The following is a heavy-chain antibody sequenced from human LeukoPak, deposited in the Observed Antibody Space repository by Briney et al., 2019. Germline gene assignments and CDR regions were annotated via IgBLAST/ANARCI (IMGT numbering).Heavy chain of an antibody. CDR3: ARLHDGVQGVIITGNY. J-gene: IGHJ4*02. V-gene: IGHV4-34*01. Sequence: SETLSLTCAVYGGSFSGYYWSWIRRPPGKGLEWIGEINHSGSTNYNPSLRSRVTISVDTSKNQFSLKLSSVTAADTAVYYCARLHDGVQGVIITGNYWRQGTLVTVSS. CDR1: GGSFSGYY. CDR2: INHSGST. D-gene: IGHD3-10*01.